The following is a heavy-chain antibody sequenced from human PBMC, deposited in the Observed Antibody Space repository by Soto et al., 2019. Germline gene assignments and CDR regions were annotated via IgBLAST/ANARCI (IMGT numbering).Heavy chain of an antibody. V-gene: IGHV1-69*01. Sequence: QVQLVQSGAEVKKPGSSVKVSCQASGGTFSSYAISWVRQAPGQGLEWMGGIIPICGTANYAQKFQGRVTITADESTRTAYMELRSLRSEDPAVYYCARLVMVRYCSRTSCPTDYWGQGTLVTVSS. D-gene: IGHD2-2*01. J-gene: IGHJ4*02. CDR2: IIPICGTA. CDR3: ARLVMVRYCSRTSCPTDY. CDR1: GGTFSSYA.